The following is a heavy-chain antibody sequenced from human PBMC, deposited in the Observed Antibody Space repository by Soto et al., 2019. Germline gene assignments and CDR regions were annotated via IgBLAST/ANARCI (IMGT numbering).Heavy chain of an antibody. D-gene: IGHD3-22*01. CDR3: ARGPPIIYYEGNGYYYYDY. Sequence: SQTRCLSCPVDAASLSGYYWTWIRQPQVKGLEWIGENTHNGRSRYNPSLKSRVTILVDTSKNQFSLNMNSVTAADTAVYYCARGPPIIYYEGNGYYYYDYWGLGSLVTVS. V-gene: IGHV4-34*01. CDR2: NTHNGRS. J-gene: IGHJ4*02. CDR1: AASLSGYY.